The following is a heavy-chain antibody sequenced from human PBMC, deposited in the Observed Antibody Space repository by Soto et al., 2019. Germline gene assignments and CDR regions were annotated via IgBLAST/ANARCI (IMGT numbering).Heavy chain of an antibody. Sequence: SETLSLTCTFSGCSISSYYWSWIRQPPGKGLEWIGYIYYSGSTNYNPSLKSRVTISVDTSKNQFSLKLSSVTAADTAVYYCAKDSGYNYGYFRWFDPWGQGTLVTVSS. CDR2: IYYSGST. J-gene: IGHJ5*02. CDR3: AKDSGYNYGYFRWFDP. CDR1: GCSISSYY. D-gene: IGHD5-18*01. V-gene: IGHV4-59*01.